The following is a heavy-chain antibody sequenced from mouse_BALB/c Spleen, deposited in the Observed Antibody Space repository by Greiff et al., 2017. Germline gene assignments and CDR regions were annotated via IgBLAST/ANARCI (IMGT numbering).Heavy chain of an antibody. CDR1: GYSITSDYA. CDR2: ISYSGST. Sequence: EVQLKESGPGLVKPSQSLSLTCTVTGYSITSDYAWNWIRQFPGNKLEWMGYISYSGSTSYNPSLKSRISITRDTSKNQFFLQLNSVTTEDTATYYCARRRGHAMDYWGQGTSVTVSS. V-gene: IGHV3-2*02. J-gene: IGHJ4*01. CDR3: ARRRGHAMDY. D-gene: IGHD3-3*01.